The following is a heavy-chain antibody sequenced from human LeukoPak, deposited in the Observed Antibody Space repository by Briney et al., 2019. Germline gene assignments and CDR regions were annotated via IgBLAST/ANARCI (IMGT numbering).Heavy chain of an antibody. Sequence: GGSLRLSCAASGFTVSSNYMSWVRQAPGKGLEWVSVIYSGGSTYYADSVKGRFTISRDNSKNTLYLQMNSLETEDTAMYYCTYTSSSGVVYWGQGTLVTVSS. D-gene: IGHD6-6*01. CDR2: IYSGGST. CDR1: GFTVSSNY. CDR3: TYTSSSGVVY. J-gene: IGHJ4*02. V-gene: IGHV3-66*01.